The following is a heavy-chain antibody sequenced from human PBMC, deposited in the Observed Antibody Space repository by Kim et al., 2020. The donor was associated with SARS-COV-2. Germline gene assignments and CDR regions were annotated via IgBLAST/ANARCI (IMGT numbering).Heavy chain of an antibody. J-gene: IGHJ6*02. V-gene: IGHV3-33*01. Sequence: GGSLRLSCAASGFTFSSYGMHWVRQAPGKGLEWVAVIWYDGSNKYYADSVKGRFTISRDNSKNTLYLQMNSLRAEDTAVYYCARDQVSVWYDYYYYGMDVWGQGTTVTVSS. CDR1: GFTFSSYG. D-gene: IGHD6-19*01. CDR3: ARDQVSVWYDYYYYGMDV. CDR2: IWYDGSNK.